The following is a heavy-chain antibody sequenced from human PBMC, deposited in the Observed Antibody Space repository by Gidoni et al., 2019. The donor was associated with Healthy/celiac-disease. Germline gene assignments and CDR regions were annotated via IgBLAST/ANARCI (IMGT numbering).Heavy chain of an antibody. V-gene: IGHV4-34*01. J-gene: IGHJ6*02. CDR2: INHSGST. CDR1: GGAVSGYY. CDR3: ARKGARTIFGVVIRGNYGMDV. D-gene: IGHD3-3*01. Sequence: QVQLQQWGAGLLKPSETLSLTGAVDGGAVSGYYGSWIRQPPGKGLEWIGEINHSGSTNYNPSLTSRVTISVDTSKNQFSLKLSSVTAADTAVYYCARKGARTIFGVVIRGNYGMDVWGQGTTVTVSS.